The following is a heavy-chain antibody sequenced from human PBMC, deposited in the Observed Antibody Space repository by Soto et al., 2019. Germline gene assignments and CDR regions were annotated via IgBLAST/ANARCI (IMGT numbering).Heavy chain of an antibody. CDR1: GGSINSNNYY. Sequence: SETLSLTCTVSGGSINSNNYYWAWIRQPPGKGLAWIASIYYDGSTYYNPSLKSRVSISVDPSKRHFSLKLSSATAADTAVYYCAKVVVATTRHTDFDSWGQGTLVNVPS. D-gene: IGHD2-15*01. J-gene: IGHJ4*02. CDR2: IYYDGST. CDR3: AKVVVATTRHTDFDS. V-gene: IGHV4-39*02.